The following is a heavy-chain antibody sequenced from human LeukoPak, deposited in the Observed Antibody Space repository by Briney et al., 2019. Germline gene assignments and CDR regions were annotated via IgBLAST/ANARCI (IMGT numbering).Heavy chain of an antibody. J-gene: IGHJ6*02. CDR1: GFTFSSYV. Sequence: GGSLRLSCAASGFTFSSYVMHWVRQAPGKGLEWVAVISFDGSNKYYADSVKGRFTISRDNSKNTLYLQMNSLRAEDTAVYSCARGTYCSGGSCYSYYYYYGMDVWGQGTTVTVSS. D-gene: IGHD2-15*01. CDR2: ISFDGSNK. CDR3: ARGTYCSGGSCYSYYYYYGMDV. V-gene: IGHV3-30-3*01.